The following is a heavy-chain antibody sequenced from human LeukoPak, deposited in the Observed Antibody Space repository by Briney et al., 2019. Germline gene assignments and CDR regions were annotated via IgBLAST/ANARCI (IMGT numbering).Heavy chain of an antibody. V-gene: IGHV4-59*02. CDR3: ARDHLPAGAPGYYMDV. CDR2: IYNSGIT. D-gene: IGHD4/OR15-4a*01. J-gene: IGHJ6*03. Sequence: SGCLSATCTRAAGWVSSYFSGWVRQPTGKGLEWIGYIYNSGITNYNPSLKSRVTMSVDTSKNQFSLMLRSVTAADTAVYYCARDHLPAGAPGYYMDVWGKGTTVTVSS. CDR1: AGWVSSYF.